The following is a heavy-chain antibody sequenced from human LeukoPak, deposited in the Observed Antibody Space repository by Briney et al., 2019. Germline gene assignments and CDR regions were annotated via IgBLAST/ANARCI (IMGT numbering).Heavy chain of an antibody. CDR1: GFTFSSYS. D-gene: IGHD1-26*01. CDR2: ISSSSSYT. J-gene: IGHJ1*01. V-gene: IGHV3-21*01. CDR3: ARDSQSGSYLEYFQH. Sequence: GGSXRLSCAASGFTFSSYSMNWVRQAPGKGLEWVSSISSSSSYTYYADSVKGRFTISRDNAKNSLYLQMNSLRAEDTAVYYCARDSQSGSYLEYFQHWGQGTLVTVSS.